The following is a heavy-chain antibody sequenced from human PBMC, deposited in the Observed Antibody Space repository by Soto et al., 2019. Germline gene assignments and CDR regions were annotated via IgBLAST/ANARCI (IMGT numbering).Heavy chain of an antibody. Sequence: GGSLRLSCAASGFTFSNAWMSWVRQAPGKGLEWVGRIKSKTDGGTTDYAAPVKGRFTISRDDSKNTLYLQMNSLKTEDTAVYYCTTGGRLERHTYYYYYMDVWGKGTTVTVSS. V-gene: IGHV3-15*01. D-gene: IGHD1-1*01. CDR1: GFTFSNAW. J-gene: IGHJ6*03. CDR2: IKSKTDGGTT. CDR3: TTGGRLERHTYYYYYMDV.